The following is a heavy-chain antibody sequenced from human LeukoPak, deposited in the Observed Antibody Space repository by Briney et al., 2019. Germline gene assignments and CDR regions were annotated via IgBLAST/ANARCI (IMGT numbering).Heavy chain of an antibody. V-gene: IGHV1-24*01. J-gene: IGHJ5*02. Sequence: GASVKVSCKVSGYTLTELSMHWVRQAPGKGLEWMGGFDPEDGETIYAQKFQGRVTMTEDTSTDTACMELSSLRSEDTAVYYCATKIRFYYYDSRKGDWFDPWGQGTLVTVSS. CDR2: FDPEDGET. CDR1: GYTLTELS. D-gene: IGHD3-22*01. CDR3: ATKIRFYYYDSRKGDWFDP.